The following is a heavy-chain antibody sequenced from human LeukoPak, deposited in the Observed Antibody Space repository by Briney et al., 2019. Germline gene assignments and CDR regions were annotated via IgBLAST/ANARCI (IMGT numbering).Heavy chain of an antibody. V-gene: IGHV4-30-2*01. CDR1: GASMSSHGYS. D-gene: IGHD3-22*01. CDR2: IYHDGNT. CDR3: ATTPNLGSGYPRYFFDY. J-gene: IGHJ4*02. Sequence: PSETLSLTCAVSGASMSSHGYSWSWIRQPPGKGLEFIGYIYHDGNTYYNPSLNSRVSISVDMSKNQFSLKLSSVTAADTAVYFCATTPNLGSGYPRYFFDYWGQGILVTVSS.